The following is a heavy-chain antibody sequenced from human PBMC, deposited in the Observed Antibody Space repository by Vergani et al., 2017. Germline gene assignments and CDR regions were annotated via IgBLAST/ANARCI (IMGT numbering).Heavy chain of an antibody. J-gene: IGHJ4*02. CDR3: ARRDSSSPALDY. CDR1: GFTFIMHA. Sequence: EVQLLESGGDLVQPGGSLRLSCAASGFTFIMHAMSWVRQAPGKGLEWVSTLSASDRRTHYADSVKGRFTISRDNSKDTLYLQMNSLRAEDTAVYYCARRDSSSPALDYWGQGTLVTVSS. CDR2: LSASDRRT. V-gene: IGHV3-23*01. D-gene: IGHD6-6*01.